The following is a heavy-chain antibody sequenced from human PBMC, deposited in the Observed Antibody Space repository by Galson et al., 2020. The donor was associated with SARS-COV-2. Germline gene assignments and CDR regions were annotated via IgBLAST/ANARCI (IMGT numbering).Heavy chain of an antibody. V-gene: IGHV4-4*02. CDR3: ASRPLRQFDWFGDAFEI. Sequence: ASETLSLTCAVSAGSISNNYWWSWVRQPPGKGLEWIGEIYHSGTTNYNPSLKSRVTISVDKSKNQFSLNLNSVTAADTAVYYCASRPLRQFDWFGDAFEIWGQGTMVTVSS. D-gene: IGHD3-9*01. CDR1: AGSISNNYW. CDR2: IYHSGTT. J-gene: IGHJ3*02.